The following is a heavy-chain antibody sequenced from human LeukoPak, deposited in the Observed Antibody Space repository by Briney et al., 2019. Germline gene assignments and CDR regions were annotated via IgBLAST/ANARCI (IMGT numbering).Heavy chain of an antibody. D-gene: IGHD1-26*01. CDR1: GFAFSSYA. CDR3: AGAAYYMDV. CDR2: ISYDGTYK. J-gene: IGHJ6*03. V-gene: IGHV3-30-3*02. Sequence: GGSLRLSCVASGFAFSSYAMHWVRQAPGKGLEWVAVISYDGTYKYYADSVKGRFNISRDNSKNTLFLQMNSLRAEDTAVYYCAGAAYYMDVWGQGTTVTVSS.